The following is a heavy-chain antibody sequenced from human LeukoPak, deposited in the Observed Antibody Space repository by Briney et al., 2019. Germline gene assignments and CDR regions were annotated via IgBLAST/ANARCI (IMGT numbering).Heavy chain of an antibody. Sequence: GGSLRLSCAASGFTVSSNYMSWVRQAPGKGLEWVSVIYSGGSTYYADSVKGRFTISRDNSKNTLYLQMGSLRAEDMAVYYCARDREGSGWDAFDIWGQGTMVTVSS. V-gene: IGHV3-66*01. D-gene: IGHD6-19*01. J-gene: IGHJ3*02. CDR1: GFTVSSNY. CDR3: ARDREGSGWDAFDI. CDR2: IYSGGST.